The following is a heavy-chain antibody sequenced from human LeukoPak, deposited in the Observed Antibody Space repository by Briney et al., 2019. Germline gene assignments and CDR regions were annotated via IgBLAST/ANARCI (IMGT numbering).Heavy chain of an antibody. CDR1: GFSFSSHS. CDR3: ARLRRELWGLSFDD. D-gene: IGHD1-7*01. CDR2: ISGSGGST. J-gene: IGHJ4*02. V-gene: IGHV3-23*01. Sequence: GGSLRLSRTASGFSFSSHSITWVRQAPGKGLEWVSAISGSGGSTYYADSVKGRFTISRDNSKNTLYLQMNSLRAEDTAVYYFARLRRELWGLSFDDWGQGTRVTVSS.